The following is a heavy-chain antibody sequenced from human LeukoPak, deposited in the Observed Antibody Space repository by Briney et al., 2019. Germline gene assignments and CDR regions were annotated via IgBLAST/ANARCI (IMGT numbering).Heavy chain of an antibody. CDR2: IIPIFGTA. CDR3: ARARDDYYDSSGYYLFDY. Sequence: GASVTDSCTASGGTFSSYAISWVRQAPGQGLEWMGGIIPIFGTANYAQKFQGRVTITAGESTSTAYMELSSLRSEDTAVYYCARARDDYYDSSGYYLFDYWGQGTLVTVSS. CDR1: GGTFSSYA. J-gene: IGHJ4*02. V-gene: IGHV1-69*13. D-gene: IGHD3-22*01.